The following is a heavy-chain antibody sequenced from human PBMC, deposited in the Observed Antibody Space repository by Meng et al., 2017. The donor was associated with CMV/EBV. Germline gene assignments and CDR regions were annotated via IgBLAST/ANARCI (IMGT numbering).Heavy chain of an antibody. D-gene: IGHD2-2*01. J-gene: IGHJ6*02. Sequence: SQTLSPTWAVDGGSSSGYYWSWIRQPPGKGLGWIGEINHSGSTNYNPSLKSRVTISVDTSKNQFSLKLSSVTAADTAVYYCARGLIVVVPAARSFRDYYYYYGMDVWGQGATVTVSS. V-gene: IGHV4-34*01. CDR2: INHSGST. CDR3: ARGLIVVVPAARSFRDYYYYYGMDV. CDR1: GGSSSGYY.